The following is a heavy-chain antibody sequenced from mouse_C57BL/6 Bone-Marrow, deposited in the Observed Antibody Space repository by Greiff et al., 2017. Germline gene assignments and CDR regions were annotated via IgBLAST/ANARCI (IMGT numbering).Heavy chain of an antibody. D-gene: IGHD2-4*01. CDR2: INPNYGTT. V-gene: IGHV1-39*01. J-gene: IGHJ4*01. CDR1: GYSFTDYN. CDR3: ARGYDYDYAMAY. Sequence: VQLKQSGPELVKPGASVKISCKASGYSFTDYNMNWVKQSNGKSLEWIGVINPNYGTTSYNQKFKGKPTLTVDKSSSTAYMQLNSLTTEDSAIYYCARGYDYDYAMAYWGQGTSVTVSS.